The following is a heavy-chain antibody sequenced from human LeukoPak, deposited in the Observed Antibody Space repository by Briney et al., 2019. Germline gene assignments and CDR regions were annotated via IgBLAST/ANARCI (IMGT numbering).Heavy chain of an antibody. D-gene: IGHD3-10*01. CDR2: INAGNGNT. J-gene: IGHJ6*03. CDR3: ATGGSYYYYYYMDV. Sequence: GAAVKVSCKASGYTFTSYAMHWVRQAPGQRLEWMGWINAGNGNTKYSQEFEGRVTITRDTSASTAYMELSSLRSEDMAVYYCATGGSYYYYYYMDVWGKGTTVTVSS. CDR1: GYTFTSYA. V-gene: IGHV1-3*03.